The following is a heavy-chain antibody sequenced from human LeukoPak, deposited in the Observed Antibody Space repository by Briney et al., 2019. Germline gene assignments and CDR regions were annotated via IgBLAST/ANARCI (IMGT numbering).Heavy chain of an antibody. J-gene: IGHJ4*02. CDR1: GGSISSGSYY. D-gene: IGHD5-24*01. Sequence: SETLSLTCTVSGGSISSGSYYWSWIRQPAGKELEWIGRIYTSGSTNYNPSLKSRVTISVDTSKNQFSLKLSSVTAADTAVYYCARGVGDDYIYWGQGTLVTVSS. V-gene: IGHV4-61*02. CDR3: ARGVGDDYIY. CDR2: IYTSGST.